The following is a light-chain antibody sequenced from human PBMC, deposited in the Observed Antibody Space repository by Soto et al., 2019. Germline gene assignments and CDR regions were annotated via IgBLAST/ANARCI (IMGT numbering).Light chain of an antibody. J-gene: IGKJ5*01. CDR3: QHYGSSLSIT. V-gene: IGKV3-20*01. CDR2: GAS. CDR1: QSISSSY. Sequence: EIVLTQSPGTLSLSPGEKATLSCRASQSISSSYLAWYQQKPGQAPRLLIYGASSRASGFPNRFSGSGSGTDFTVTISRLEPEDFAVYYCQHYGSSLSITFGQGTRLEIK.